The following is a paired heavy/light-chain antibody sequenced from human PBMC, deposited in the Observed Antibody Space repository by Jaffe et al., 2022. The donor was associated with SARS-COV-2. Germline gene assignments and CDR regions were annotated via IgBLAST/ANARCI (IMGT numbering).Heavy chain of an antibody. CDR1: GFTFSSYA. Sequence: EVQLLESGGGLVQPGGSLRLSCAASGFTFSSYAMSWVRQAPGRGLQWVSVISGSGDRTHHADSVKGRFAISRDNSKNTLYLQMTSLRAEDTAIYYCASRDGYYHPTGYYFDFWGQGTLVTVSS. CDR3: ASRDGYYHPTGYYFDF. CDR2: ISGSGDRT. V-gene: IGHV3-23*01. J-gene: IGHJ4*02. D-gene: IGHD1-26*01.
Light chain of an antibody. CDR3: SSYAGSNNFDV. V-gene: IGLV2-8*01. CDR2: EVS. J-gene: IGLJ1*01. CDR1: SSDVGGYNY. Sequence: QSALTQPPSASGSPGQSVTISCTGTSSDVGGYNYVSWYQQHPGKAPKLMIYEVSKRPSGVPDRFSGSKSGNTASLTVSGLQAEDEADYYCSSYAGSNNFDVFGTGTKVTVL.